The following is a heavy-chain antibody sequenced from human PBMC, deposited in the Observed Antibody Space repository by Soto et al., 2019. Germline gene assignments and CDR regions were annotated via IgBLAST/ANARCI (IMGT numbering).Heavy chain of an antibody. D-gene: IGHD2-15*01. CDR2: IIPILGIA. Sequence: QVQLVQSGAEVKKPGSSVKVSCKASGGTFSSYTISWVRQAPGQGLEWMGRIIPILGIANYAQKFQGRVTITADKSTSTAYMELSSLRSADTAVYYCAREGPLLGYYFDYWGQGTLVTVSS. CDR3: AREGPLLGYYFDY. V-gene: IGHV1-69*08. CDR1: GGTFSSYT. J-gene: IGHJ4*02.